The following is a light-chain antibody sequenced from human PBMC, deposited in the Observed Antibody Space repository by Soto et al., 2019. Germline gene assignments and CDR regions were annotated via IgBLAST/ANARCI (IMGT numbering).Light chain of an antibody. V-gene: IGLV1-40*01. CDR3: QSYDNSLSAWV. CDR2: GS. Sequence: QPVLTQPPSVSGAPGQRVTISCTGSSSNIGAGYGVHWYQHLQGTAPKLLLNGSNRPSGVPDRFSGSKSGASASLTISGVQAGDEADYYCQSYDNSLSAWVFGGGTKLTVL. CDR1: SSNIGAGYG. J-gene: IGLJ3*02.